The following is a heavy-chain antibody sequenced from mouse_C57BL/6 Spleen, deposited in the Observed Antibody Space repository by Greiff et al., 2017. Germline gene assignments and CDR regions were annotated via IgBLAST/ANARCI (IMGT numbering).Heavy chain of an antibody. CDR3: ARGGGIYDGYLHWYFDV. V-gene: IGHV1-55*01. J-gene: IGHJ1*03. CDR2: IYPGSGST. D-gene: IGHD2-3*01. Sequence: QVQLQQPGAELVKPGASVKMSCKASGYTFTSYWITWVKQRPGQGLEWIGDIYPGSGSTNYNEKFKSKATLTVDTSSSTAYMPLSSLTSEDSAVYYGARGGGIYDGYLHWYFDVWGTGTTVTVSS. CDR1: GYTFTSYW.